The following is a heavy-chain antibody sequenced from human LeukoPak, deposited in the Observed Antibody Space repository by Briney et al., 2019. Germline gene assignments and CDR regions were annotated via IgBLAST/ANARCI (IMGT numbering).Heavy chain of an antibody. D-gene: IGHD2-2*01. CDR2: IIPIFGTA. J-gene: IGHJ5*02. CDR3: ARGCSSTSCYCWFDP. Sequence: GASVKVSCKASGGTFSSYAISWVRQAPGQGLEWMGGIIPIFGTANYAQKFQGRVTITADESTSTAYMELSSLRSEDTAVYYCARGCSSTSCYCWFDPRGQGTLVTVSS. CDR1: GGTFSSYA. V-gene: IGHV1-69*13.